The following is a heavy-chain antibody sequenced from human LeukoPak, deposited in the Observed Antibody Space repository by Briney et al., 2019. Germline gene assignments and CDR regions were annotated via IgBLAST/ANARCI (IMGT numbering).Heavy chain of an antibody. CDR1: GFTFSSYA. CDR2: ISGSGGSA. V-gene: IGHV3-23*01. J-gene: IGHJ4*02. Sequence: GSLRLSCAASGFTFSSYAMSWVRQAPGKGLEWVSAISGSGGSAYYADSVKGRFTISRDNSKNTLYLQMNSLRAEDTAVYYCAKGNIVVVPAAIQGYYFDYWGQGTLVTVSS. CDR3: AKGNIVVVPAAIQGYYFDY. D-gene: IGHD2-2*02.